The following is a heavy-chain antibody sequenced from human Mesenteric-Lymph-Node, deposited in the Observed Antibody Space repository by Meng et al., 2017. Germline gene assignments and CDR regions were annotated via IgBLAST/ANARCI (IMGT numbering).Heavy chain of an antibody. CDR1: GFTFDDYA. Sequence: GGSLRLSCAASGFTFDDYAMHWVRQAPGKGLEWVSGISWNSGSIGYADSVKGRFTISRDNAKNSLYLQMNSLRAEDTALYYCARRGGRLLAQGRISYGMDVWGQGTTVTVSS. D-gene: IGHD2-21*01. V-gene: IGHV3-9*01. CDR3: ARRGGRLLAQGRISYGMDV. CDR2: ISWNSGSI. J-gene: IGHJ6*02.